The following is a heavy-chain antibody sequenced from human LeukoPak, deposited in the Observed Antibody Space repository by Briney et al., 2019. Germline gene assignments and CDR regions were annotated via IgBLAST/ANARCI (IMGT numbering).Heavy chain of an antibody. CDR1: GFTFSSYG. V-gene: IGHV3-23*01. CDR2: ISGSGGST. D-gene: IGHD2-21*01. Sequence: PGGSLRLSCVASGFTFSSYGMSWVRQAPGKGLEWVSAISGSGGSTYYADSVKGRFTISRDNSKNTLYLQMNSLRAEDTAVYYCARGGIVALHWGQGTLVTVSS. J-gene: IGHJ4*02. CDR3: ARGGIVALH.